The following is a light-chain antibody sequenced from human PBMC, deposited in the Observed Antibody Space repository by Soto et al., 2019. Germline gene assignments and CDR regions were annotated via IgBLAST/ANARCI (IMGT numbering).Light chain of an antibody. CDR3: QTWATGIRV. CDR2: LNSDGSH. J-gene: IGLJ2*01. V-gene: IGLV4-69*01. CDR1: SGHSRYA. Sequence: QTVVSQSPSVYASLGASVKLTCTLSSGHSRYAIAWHQQQPEKGPRFLMKLNSDGSHNKGDGIPDRFSGSSSGAERYLTISSLQSEDEADYYCQTWATGIRVFGGGTKLTVL.